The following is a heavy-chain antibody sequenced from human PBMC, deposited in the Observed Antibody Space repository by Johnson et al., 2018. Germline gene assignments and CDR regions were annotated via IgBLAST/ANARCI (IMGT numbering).Heavy chain of an antibody. D-gene: IGHD3-22*01. V-gene: IGHV3-49*05. J-gene: IGHJ3*02. CDR1: GFTFGDYA. CDR3: ARDRYYYDSSTYAFDI. CDR2: IRSKPYGGTT. Sequence: VQLVQSGGGVVKPGRSLRLSCTASGFTFGDYAMSWFRQAPGKGLEWVGFIRSKPYGGTTEYAASMKGRFTISRDDSKSIAYLQMNSLRAEDTAVYYFARDRYYYDSSTYAFDIWGQGTMVTVSS.